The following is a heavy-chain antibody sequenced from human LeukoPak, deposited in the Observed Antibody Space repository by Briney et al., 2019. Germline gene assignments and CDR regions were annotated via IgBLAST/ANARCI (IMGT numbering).Heavy chain of an antibody. D-gene: IGHD3-22*01. J-gene: IGHJ5*02. CDR1: GGSFSGYY. CDR3: ARGHSMIA. V-gene: IGHV4-34*01. CDR2: INHSGST. Sequence: PSETLSLTCAVYGGSFSGYYWSWIRQPPGKGLEWIGEINHSGSTNYNPSLKSRVTISVDTSKNQFSLKLSSVTAADTAVYYCARGHSMIAWGQGTLVTVSS.